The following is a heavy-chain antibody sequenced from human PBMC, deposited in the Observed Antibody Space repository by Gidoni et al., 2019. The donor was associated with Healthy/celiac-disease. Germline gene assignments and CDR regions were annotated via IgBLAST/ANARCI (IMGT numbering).Heavy chain of an antibody. J-gene: IGHJ4*02. CDR2: INPSSGGT. CDR1: GFTFHGYY. Sequence: QVQLVQSGAEVKKPGASVKVSCKACGFTFHGYYMHWVRPSPGQGLEWMGCINPSSGGTNYAQKFQGRVTMTRDTSISTAYIELSRLRSDDTGVYYCARGILSGYYDSSGYSAHYYFDYWGQGTLVTVSS. CDR3: ARGILSGYYDSSGYSAHYYFDY. V-gene: IGHV1-2*02. D-gene: IGHD3-22*01.